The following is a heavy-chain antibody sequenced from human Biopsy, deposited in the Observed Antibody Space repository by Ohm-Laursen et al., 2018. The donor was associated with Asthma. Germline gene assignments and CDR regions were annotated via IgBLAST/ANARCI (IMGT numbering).Heavy chain of an antibody. CDR2: ITRSAGRT. V-gene: IGHV3-23*01. Sequence: SLRLSCAASGFTFSSFTMSWVRQAPGKGLEWVSAITRSAGRTDYADSVKGRFTMARDNSKNTLYLQMNSLRAEDTAVYYCARDMGDFWRNNWFDPWGQGTLVTVSS. J-gene: IGHJ5*02. CDR1: GFTFSSFT. D-gene: IGHD3-3*01. CDR3: ARDMGDFWRNNWFDP.